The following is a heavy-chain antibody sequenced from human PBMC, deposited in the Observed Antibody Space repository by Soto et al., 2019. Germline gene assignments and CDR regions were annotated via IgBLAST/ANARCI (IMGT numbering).Heavy chain of an antibody. V-gene: IGHV1-2*02. J-gene: IGHJ6*02. CDR1: GYTFTGYY. Sequence: ASVKVSCKASGYTFTGYYMHWVRQAPGQGLEWMGWINPNSGGTNYAQKFQGRVTMTRDTSISTAYMELSRLRSDDTAVYYCARAARVCSGGSCYSDAHYYYGMDVWGQGXTVTVSS. CDR3: ARAARVCSGGSCYSDAHYYYGMDV. CDR2: INPNSGGT. D-gene: IGHD2-15*01.